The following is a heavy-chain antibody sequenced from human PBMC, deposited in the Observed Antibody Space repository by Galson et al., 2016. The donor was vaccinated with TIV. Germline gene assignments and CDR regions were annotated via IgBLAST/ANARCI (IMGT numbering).Heavy chain of an antibody. CDR1: GGIFRSYA. CDR2: ISAIFGTA. D-gene: IGHD4-17*01. Sequence: QSGAEVKKPGSSVKVSCKASGGIFRSYAISWVRQAPGQGLEWMGRISAIFGTADYAQKFQGRVTISADEAKNTAYMELSSLGAEDTAVYYCARSGDYGDYWGQGTLVAVSS. V-gene: IGHV1-69*13. CDR3: ARSGDYGDY. J-gene: IGHJ4*02.